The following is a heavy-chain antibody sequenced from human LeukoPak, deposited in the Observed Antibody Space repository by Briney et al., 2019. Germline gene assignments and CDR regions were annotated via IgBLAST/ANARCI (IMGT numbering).Heavy chain of an antibody. V-gene: IGHV4-59*08. J-gene: IGHJ4*02. CDR2: IYYSGST. CDR3: ASLTTVTQGYFDS. CDR1: GGSITSYY. D-gene: IGHD4-17*01. Sequence: PSETLSLTCTVSGGSITSYYWSWIRQPPGKGLEWIGYIYYSGSTNYNPSLKSQLTISVDASKNQFPLKLSSVTATDTAVYYCASLTTVTQGYFDSWGQGTLVTVSS.